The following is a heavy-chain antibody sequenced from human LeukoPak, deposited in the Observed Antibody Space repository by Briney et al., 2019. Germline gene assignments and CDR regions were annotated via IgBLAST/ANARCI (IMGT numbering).Heavy chain of an antibody. CDR2: LYRTGST. CDR3: ARGMYYYASGSGYNWFDP. V-gene: IGHV4-38-2*01. CDR1: GYSISSGYY. J-gene: IGHJ5*02. D-gene: IGHD3-10*01. Sequence: SETLSLTCAISGYSISSGYYWGWIRQPPGKGLEWIGSLYRTGSTYYNPSLKSRVTISVDPSKNQFSLKLSSVTAADTAVYYCARGMYYYASGSGYNWFDPWGQGTLVTVSS.